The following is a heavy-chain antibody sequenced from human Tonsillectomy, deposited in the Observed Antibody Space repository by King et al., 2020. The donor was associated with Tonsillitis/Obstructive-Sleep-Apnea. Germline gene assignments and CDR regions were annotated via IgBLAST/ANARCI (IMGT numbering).Heavy chain of an antibody. CDR2: ISGSGGST. CDR3: AKTGSWLDFWSGYDY. J-gene: IGHJ4*02. V-gene: IGHV3-23*04. Sequence: VQLVESGGGLVQPGGSLRLSCAASGFTFSSYAMSWVRQAPGKGLDWVSAISGSGGSTYYADSVKGRFTISRANSKNTLYLQMNSLRAEDTAVYYCAKTGSWLDFWSGYDYWGQGTLVTVSS. CDR1: GFTFSSYA. D-gene: IGHD3-3*01.